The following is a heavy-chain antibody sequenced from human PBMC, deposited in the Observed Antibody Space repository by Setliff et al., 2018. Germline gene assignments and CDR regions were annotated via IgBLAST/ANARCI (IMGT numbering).Heavy chain of an antibody. V-gene: IGHV3-30*03. CDR2: LSDDGSNE. J-gene: IGHJ6*02. CDR3: ARDGVSYAMDV. Sequence: PGGSLRLSCAASGFTVSSFSMHWVRQAPVKGLDWVATLSDDGSNEFYADSVKGRFTISRDNSKNTLYLQMNGLRAEDSALYYCARDGVSYAMDVWGHGTTVTVSS. CDR1: GFTVSSFS.